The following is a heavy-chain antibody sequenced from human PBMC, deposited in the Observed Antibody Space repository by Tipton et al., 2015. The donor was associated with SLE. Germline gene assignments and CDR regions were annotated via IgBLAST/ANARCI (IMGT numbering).Heavy chain of an antibody. V-gene: IGHV3-48*01. Sequence: SLRLSCAGSGFDFSSYCMNWVRQAPGKGVEWVSYSSSSSTTIYYADSVKGRFSISRDKAKNSLYLQMNSLRAEDTAVYYCARETIYYYYRDVWGKGTTVTVSS. D-gene: IGHD3-3*01. CDR1: GFDFSSYC. CDR3: ARETIYYYYRDV. CDR2: SSSSSTTI. J-gene: IGHJ6*03.